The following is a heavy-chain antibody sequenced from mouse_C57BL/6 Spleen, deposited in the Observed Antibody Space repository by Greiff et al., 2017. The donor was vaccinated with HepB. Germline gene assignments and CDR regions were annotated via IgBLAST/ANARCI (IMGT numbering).Heavy chain of an antibody. J-gene: IGHJ2*01. CDR1: GYTFTDYY. Sequence: VQLQQSGAELVRPGASVKLSCKASGYTFTDYYINWVKQRPGQGLEWIARIYPGSGNTYYNEKFKGKATLTAEKSSSTAYMQLSSLTSEDSAVYFCARDDEYYFDYWGQGTTLTVSS. V-gene: IGHV1-76*01. CDR2: IYPGSGNT. CDR3: ARDDEYYFDY. D-gene: IGHD2-12*01.